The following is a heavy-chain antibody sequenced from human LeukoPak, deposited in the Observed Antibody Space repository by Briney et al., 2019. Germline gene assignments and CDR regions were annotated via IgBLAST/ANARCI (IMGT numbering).Heavy chain of an antibody. V-gene: IGHV3-23*01. Sequence: AGGSLRLTCAASGFTFSSYPLSWVRQSPGMGLEWVSAISGSGGSTYYADSVKGRFTISRDISKNTLYLQMNSLRAEDTAVYYCAKASYSGDVLGPWLAYWGQGTLVTVSS. CDR3: AKASYSGDVLGPWLAY. J-gene: IGHJ4*02. CDR1: GFTFSSYP. CDR2: ISGSGGST. D-gene: IGHD5-12*01.